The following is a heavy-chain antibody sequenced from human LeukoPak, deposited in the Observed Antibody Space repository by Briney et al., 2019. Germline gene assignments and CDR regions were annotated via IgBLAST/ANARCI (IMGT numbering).Heavy chain of an antibody. CDR1: GFTFSNYE. D-gene: IGHD3-10*01. CDR3: ASPRFWELLQFDY. V-gene: IGHV3-48*03. J-gene: IGHJ4*02. CDR2: ISSSGSSI. Sequence: GGTLTLSCAASGFTFSNYEMNWLRQAPGKGLEWVSYISSSGSSIYYADSVKGRFTIYRDNAKNLLYLQMNSLRAEDTAVYYCASPRFWELLQFDYWGQGTLVTVSS.